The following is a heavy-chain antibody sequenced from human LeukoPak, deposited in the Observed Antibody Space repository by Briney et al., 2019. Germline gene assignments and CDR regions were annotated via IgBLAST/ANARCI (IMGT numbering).Heavy chain of an antibody. CDR1: GFTFSSYG. CDR3: TTDLRAELLWFGEAEYYFDY. D-gene: IGHD3-10*01. CDR2: ISYDGSNK. J-gene: IGHJ4*02. V-gene: IGHV3-30*03. Sequence: GRSLRLSCAASGFTFSSYGMHWVRQAPGKGLEWVAVISYDGSNKYYADSVKGRFTISRDNSKNTLYLQMNSLKTEDTAVYYCTTDLRAELLWFGEAEYYFDYWGQGTLVTVSS.